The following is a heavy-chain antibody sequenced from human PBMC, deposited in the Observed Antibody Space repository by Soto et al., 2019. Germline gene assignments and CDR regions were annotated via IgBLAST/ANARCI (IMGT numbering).Heavy chain of an antibody. V-gene: IGHV4-34*01. D-gene: IGHD2-2*01. J-gene: IGHJ5*02. CDR2: INHSGST. CDR3: ASKDIVVVPAARSRLYNWFDP. CDR1: GGSFSGYY. Sequence: PSETLSLTCAVYGGSFSGYYWSWIRQPPGKGLEWIGEINHSGSTNYNPSLKSRVTISVDTSKNQFSLKLSSVTAADTAVYYCASKDIVVVPAARSRLYNWFDPWGQGTLVTVSS.